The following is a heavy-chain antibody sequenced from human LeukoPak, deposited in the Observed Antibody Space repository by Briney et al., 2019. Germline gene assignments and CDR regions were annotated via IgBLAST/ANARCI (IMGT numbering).Heavy chain of an antibody. CDR1: GFIFSSYS. Sequence: GGSLRLSCEASGFIFSSYSMNWVRQAPGKGLEWVSYISRSSSTIYYADSVKGRFTISRDNSKNTLYLQMNSLRAEDTAVYYCAKDRHYYDSSGYPHWGQGTLVTVSS. D-gene: IGHD3-22*01. J-gene: IGHJ4*02. V-gene: IGHV3-48*01. CDR2: ISRSSSTI. CDR3: AKDRHYYDSSGYPH.